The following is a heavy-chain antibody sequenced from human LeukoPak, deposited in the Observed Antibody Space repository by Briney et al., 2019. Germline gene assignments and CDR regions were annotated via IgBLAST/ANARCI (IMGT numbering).Heavy chain of an antibody. CDR3: AREGAYVLDY. D-gene: IGHD3-10*02. J-gene: IGHJ4*02. CDR2: ISYDGSNK. V-gene: IGHV3-30-3*01. CDR1: GFTFSSYA. Sequence: PGRSLRLSCAASGFTFSSYAMHWVRQAPGKGLEWVAVISYDGSNKYYADSVKGRFTISRDNSKYTLYLQMNSLRAEDTAVYYCAREGAYVLDYWGQGTLVTVSS.